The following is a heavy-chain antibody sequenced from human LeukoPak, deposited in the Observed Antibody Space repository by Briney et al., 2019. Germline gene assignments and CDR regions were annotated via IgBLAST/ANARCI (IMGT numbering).Heavy chain of an antibody. CDR2: ISGSGGST. J-gene: IGHJ4*02. CDR1: GFTFSNYA. V-gene: IGHV3-23*01. Sequence: GGSLRLSCAASGFTFSNYAMSWVRQAPGKGLEWVSAISGSGGSTYYADSVKGRFTISRDNSKNTLYLQMNSLRAEDTAVYYCAKNERYSGYDLAWPYYCGQGTLVTVSS. D-gene: IGHD5-12*01. CDR3: AKNERYSGYDLAWPYY.